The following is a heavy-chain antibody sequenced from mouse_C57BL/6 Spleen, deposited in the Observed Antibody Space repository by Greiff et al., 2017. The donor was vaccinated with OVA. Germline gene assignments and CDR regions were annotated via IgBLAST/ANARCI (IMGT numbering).Heavy chain of an antibody. J-gene: IGHJ2*01. CDR1: GFTFSSYT. V-gene: IGHV5-9*01. D-gene: IGHD4-1*01. CDR2: ISGGGGNT. Sequence: EVQLMQSGGGLVKPGASLKLSCAASGFTFSSYTMSWVRQTPEKRLEWVATISGGGGNTYYPDSVKGRFTISRDNSKNTLYLQMSSLRSEDTALYYCARNWDDYFDYWGQGTTLTVSS. CDR3: ARNWDDYFDY.